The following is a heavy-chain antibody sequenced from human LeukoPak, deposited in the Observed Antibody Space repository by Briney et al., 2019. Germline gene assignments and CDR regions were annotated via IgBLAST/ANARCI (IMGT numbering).Heavy chain of an antibody. V-gene: IGHV3-66*01. D-gene: IGHD2-2*01. CDR3: AREHCSSTSCQFDY. CDR2: IYSGGST. Sequence: GGSLRMSCAASGFTVSSHYISWGCQGPWNGLYWVSVIYSGGSTYYADSVKGRFTISRDNSKNTLYLQMNSLRAEDTAVYYCAREHCSSTSCQFDYWGQGTLATVSS. CDR1: GFTVSSHY. J-gene: IGHJ4*02.